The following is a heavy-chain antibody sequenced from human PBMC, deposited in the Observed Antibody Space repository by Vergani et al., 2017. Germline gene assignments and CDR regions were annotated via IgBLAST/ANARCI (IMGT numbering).Heavy chain of an antibody. CDR3: ARDAQSVNYDILTGYLNY. D-gene: IGHD3-9*01. CDR2: IIPIFGTA. J-gene: IGHJ4*02. CDR1: GGTFSSYA. Sequence: QVQLVQSGAEVKKPGSSVKVSCKASGGTFSSYAISWVRQAPGQGLEWMGGIIPIFGTANYAQKFQGRVTITADESTSTAYMELSSLRSEDTAVYYCARDAQSVNYDILTGYLNYWGQGTLVTVSS. V-gene: IGHV1-69*01.